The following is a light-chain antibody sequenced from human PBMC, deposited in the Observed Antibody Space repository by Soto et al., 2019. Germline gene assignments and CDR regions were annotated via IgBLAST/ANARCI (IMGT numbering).Light chain of an antibody. CDR1: SSNIGNNY. Sequence: QSVLTQPPSASGTPGQRVTISCSGNSSNIGNNYVYWYQQFPGTAPKLLIYRNNLRPSGVPDRFSGSKSGTSASLAISGLRSEDEADYYCAAWDDSLRVLFGTGTKVTVL. J-gene: IGLJ1*01. CDR3: AAWDDSLRVL. CDR2: RNN. V-gene: IGLV1-47*01.